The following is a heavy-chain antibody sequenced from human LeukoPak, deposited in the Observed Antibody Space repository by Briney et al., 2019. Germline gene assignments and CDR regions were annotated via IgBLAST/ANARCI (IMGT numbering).Heavy chain of an antibody. CDR1: GYSISSGHY. D-gene: IGHD2-15*01. CDR3: AGGYCSGGNCYFDY. CDR2: IYHSGST. J-gene: IGHJ4*02. Sequence: SETLSLTCSVSGYSISSGHYWGWIRQPPGKGLEWIGSIYHSGSTYYNPSLKSRVTTSVDTSKNQFSLKLSSVTAADTAVYYCAGGYCSGGNCYFDYWGQGTLVTVSS. V-gene: IGHV4-38-2*02.